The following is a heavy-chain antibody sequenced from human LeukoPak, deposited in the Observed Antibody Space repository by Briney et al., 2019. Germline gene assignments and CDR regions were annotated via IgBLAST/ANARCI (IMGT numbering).Heavy chain of an antibody. CDR2: ISGSGGST. V-gene: IGHV3-23*01. J-gene: IGHJ4*02. CDR1: GFTFSSYA. CDR3: AKDPHSYSSGWHRFY. D-gene: IGHD6-19*01. Sequence: PGGSLRLSCAASGFTFSSYAMGWVRQAPGKGLEWVSAISGSGGSTYYADSVKGRFTISRDNSKNTLYLQMNSLRAEDTAVYYCAKDPHSYSSGWHRFYWGQGTLVTVSS.